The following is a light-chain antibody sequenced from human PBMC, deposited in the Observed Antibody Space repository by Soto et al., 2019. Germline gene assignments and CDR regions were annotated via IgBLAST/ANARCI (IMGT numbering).Light chain of an antibody. Sequence: QSALTQPASVSGSPGQSITISCTETNSDVDTYNYVSWYQQLPGKAPKLMIYEVIKRPSGVSSRFSGYKSGNTSSLTISGLQAEDEADYYCSSYINSDLVFGGGTKLTVL. V-gene: IGLV2-14*01. J-gene: IGLJ2*01. CDR2: EVI. CDR3: SSYINSDLV. CDR1: NSDVDTYNY.